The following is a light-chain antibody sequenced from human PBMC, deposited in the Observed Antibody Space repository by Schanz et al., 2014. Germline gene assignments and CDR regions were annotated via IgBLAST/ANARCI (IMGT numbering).Light chain of an antibody. V-gene: IGKV1-6*01. CDR1: QGIRND. J-gene: IGKJ5*01. CDR3: QQVDSYPLT. Sequence: AIQLTQSPSSLSASVGDRVTLTCRASQGIRNDLGWYQQKPGKAPTLLIYAASNLHRGVPSRFGGSGSGTDFTLTISSLQPEDFGTYYCQQVDSYPLTFGQGTRLEIK. CDR2: AAS.